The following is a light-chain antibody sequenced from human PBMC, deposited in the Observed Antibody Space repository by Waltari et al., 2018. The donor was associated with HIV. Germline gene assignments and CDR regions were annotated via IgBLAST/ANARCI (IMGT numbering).Light chain of an antibody. J-gene: IGKJ4*02. V-gene: IGKV1-16*01. CDR2: AAS. CDR3: KQNNRYPLT. Sequence: IKMIKSPSSPPASAGDRVTITCRASQGIRNYLAWFQQKPGKPPKSLIYAASSLYSGVPSRFSGSGSGTDFTLTISSLQAEDFATYYCKQNNRYPLTFGGGTKVEIK. CDR1: QGIRNY.